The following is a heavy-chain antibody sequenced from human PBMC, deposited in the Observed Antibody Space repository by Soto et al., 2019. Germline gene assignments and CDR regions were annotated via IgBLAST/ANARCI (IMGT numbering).Heavy chain of an antibody. CDR1: GGTFSSYT. D-gene: IGHD3-10*01. CDR3: ARVDDTNYYGSGSTSVVGA. V-gene: IGHV1-69*02. CDR2: IIPILGIA. J-gene: IGHJ5*02. Sequence: SVKVSCKASGGTFSSYTISWVRQAPGQGIELMVRIIPILGIANYAQKFQGRATITVDKSTSTAYMELSSLRSEDTAVYYCARVDDTNYYGSGSTSVVGAWGQGTLVTV.